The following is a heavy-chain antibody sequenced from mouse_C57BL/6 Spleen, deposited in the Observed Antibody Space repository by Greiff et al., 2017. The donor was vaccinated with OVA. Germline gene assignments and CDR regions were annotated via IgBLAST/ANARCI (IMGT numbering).Heavy chain of an antibody. Sequence: VQLQQSGAELVRPGTSVKLSCKASGYTFTSYWMHWVKQRPGQGLEWIGVIDPSDSYTNYNQKFKGKATLTVDTSSSTAYMQLSSLTSEDSAVYYCARKGKYDGNHDWFAYWGQGTLVTVSA. CDR1: GYTFTSYW. CDR2: IDPSDSYT. J-gene: IGHJ3*01. CDR3: ARKGKYDGNHDWFAY. D-gene: IGHD2-3*01. V-gene: IGHV1-59*01.